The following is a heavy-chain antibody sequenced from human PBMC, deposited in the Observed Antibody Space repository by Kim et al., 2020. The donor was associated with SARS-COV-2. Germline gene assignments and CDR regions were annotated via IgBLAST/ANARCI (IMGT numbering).Heavy chain of an antibody. CDR3: ARHGPRWLQSKDVNDAFDI. CDR1: GGSISSSSYY. Sequence: SETLSLTCTVSGGSISSSSYYWGWIRQPPGKGLEWIGSIYYSGSTYYNPSLKSRVTISVDTSKNQFSLKLSSVTAADTAVYYCARHGPRWLQSKDVNDAFDIWGQGTMVTVSS. J-gene: IGHJ3*02. CDR2: IYYSGST. D-gene: IGHD5-12*01. V-gene: IGHV4-39*01.